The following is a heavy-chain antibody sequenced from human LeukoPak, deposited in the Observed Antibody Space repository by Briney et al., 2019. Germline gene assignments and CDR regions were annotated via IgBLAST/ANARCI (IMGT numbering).Heavy chain of an antibody. CDR3: TTDTYYYDSSGYYFADY. CDR2: IKSKTDGGTT. CDR1: GFTFSNAW. D-gene: IGHD3-22*01. J-gene: IGHJ4*02. Sequence: GGSLRLSCAASGFTFSNAWMSWVRQAPGTGLEWVGRIKSKTDGGTTDYAAPVKGRFTISRDDSKNTLYLQMNSLKTEDTAVYYCTTDTYYYDSSGYYFADYWGQGTLVTVSS. V-gene: IGHV3-15*01.